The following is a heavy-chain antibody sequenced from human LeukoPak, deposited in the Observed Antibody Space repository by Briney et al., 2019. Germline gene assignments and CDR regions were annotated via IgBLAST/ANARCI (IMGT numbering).Heavy chain of an antibody. J-gene: IGHJ4*02. V-gene: IGHV3-11*01. Sequence: MSGGSLRLSCAASGFTFSDYYMSWIRQAPGKGLEWVSYISSSGSTIYYADSVKGRFTISRDNAKNSLYLQMNSLRAEDTAVYYCAKDKTEPYGDWEHYFDYWGQGTLVTVSS. D-gene: IGHD4-17*01. CDR2: ISSSGSTI. CDR1: GFTFSDYY. CDR3: AKDKTEPYGDWEHYFDY.